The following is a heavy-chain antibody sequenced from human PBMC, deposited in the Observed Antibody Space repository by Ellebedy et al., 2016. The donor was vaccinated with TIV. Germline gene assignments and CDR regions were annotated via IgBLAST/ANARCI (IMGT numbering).Heavy chain of an antibody. V-gene: IGHV3-48*02. CDR3: ATRIIRAAAGTGDWFDP. CDR2: ISSSSSTI. CDR1: GFTFSSYS. Sequence: GESLKISXAASGFTFSSYSMNWVRQAPGKGLEWVSYISSSSSTIYYADSVKGRFTISRDNAKNSLYLQMNSLRDEDTAVYYCATRIIRAAAGTGDWFDPWGQGTLVTVSS. D-gene: IGHD6-13*01. J-gene: IGHJ5*02.